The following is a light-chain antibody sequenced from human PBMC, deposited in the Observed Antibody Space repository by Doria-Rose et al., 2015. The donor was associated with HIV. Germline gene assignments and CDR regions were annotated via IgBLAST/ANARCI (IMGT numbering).Light chain of an antibody. J-gene: IGKJ1*01. CDR2: DGS. V-gene: IGKV3-20*01. CDR3: HQYGTSWT. CDR1: QSFRSTY. Sequence: EIVLTQSPGTLSLSPGDRATLSCRASQSFRSTYLAWYQQQPGQSPSLLIYDGSTRATGIPDRFSASGSGTDFTLTINRLEPEDFALYYCHQYGTSWTFGQGTKVEI.